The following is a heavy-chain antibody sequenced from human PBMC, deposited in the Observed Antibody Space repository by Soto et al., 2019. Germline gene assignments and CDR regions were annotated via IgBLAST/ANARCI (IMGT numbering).Heavy chain of an antibody. D-gene: IGHD2-2*01. V-gene: IGHV3-30*18. CDR3: AKGPASVFVPASMNYYHGMDV. Sequence: PGGSLRLSCAASGFTFSSYGMHWVRQAPGEGLEWVALISYDGSNKYYADSVKGRFTISRDYSKNTLYLQMNSLRAEDTAVYYCAKGPASVFVPASMNYYHGMDVWGQGTTVTVSS. J-gene: IGHJ6*02. CDR2: ISYDGSNK. CDR1: GFTFSSYG.